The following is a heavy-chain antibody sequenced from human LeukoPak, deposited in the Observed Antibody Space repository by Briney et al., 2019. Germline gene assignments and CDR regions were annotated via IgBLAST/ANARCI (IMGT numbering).Heavy chain of an antibody. J-gene: IGHJ4*02. CDR2: IYSGGST. CDR3: ATYYYDSSGSFDY. Sequence: GGSLRLSCAASGFTVSSNYMSWVRQAPGKGLEWVSVIYSGGSTYYADSVKGRFTISRDNSKNTLYPQMNSLRAEDTAVYYCATYYYDSSGSFDYWGQGTLVTVSS. V-gene: IGHV3-53*01. CDR1: GFTVSSNY. D-gene: IGHD3-22*01.